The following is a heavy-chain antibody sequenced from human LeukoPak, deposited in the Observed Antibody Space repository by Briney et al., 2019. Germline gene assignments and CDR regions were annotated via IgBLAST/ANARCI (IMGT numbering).Heavy chain of an antibody. D-gene: IGHD3-10*01. CDR3: ARGRARITMVRGVPFDAFDI. Sequence: SETLSLTCAVYGGSFSGYYWSWIRQPPGKVLEWIGEINHSGSTNYNPSLKSRVTISVDTSKNQFSLKLSSVTAADTAVYYCARGRARITMVRGVPFDAFDIWGQGTMVTVSS. CDR1: GGSFSGYY. J-gene: IGHJ3*02. V-gene: IGHV4-34*01. CDR2: INHSGST.